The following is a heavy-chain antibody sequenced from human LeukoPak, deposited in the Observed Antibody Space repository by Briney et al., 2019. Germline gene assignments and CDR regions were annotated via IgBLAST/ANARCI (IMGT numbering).Heavy chain of an antibody. J-gene: IGHJ4*02. V-gene: IGHV4-34*01. CDR2: INHSGST. CDR3: AREAYSSGSDY. Sequence: SETLSLTCAVYGGSFSGYYWSWIRQPPGKGLEWIGEINHSGSTNYNPSLTSRVTISVDTSKNQFSLKLSSVTAADTAVYYCAREAYSSGSDYWGQGTLVTVSS. D-gene: IGHD6-19*01. CDR1: GGSFSGYY.